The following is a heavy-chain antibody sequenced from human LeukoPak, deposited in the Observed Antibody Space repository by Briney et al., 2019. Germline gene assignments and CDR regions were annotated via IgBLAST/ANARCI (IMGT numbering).Heavy chain of an antibody. Sequence: GGSLRLSCAASEFDFSSHAMTWVRQAPGKGLEWVSAISISGSKTYYADSVKGRFTISRDNSKNTLYLQMNSLRAEDTAVYYCAKDQAGGWYENWFDPWGQGTLVTVSS. J-gene: IGHJ5*02. CDR1: EFDFSSHA. V-gene: IGHV3-23*01. D-gene: IGHD6-19*01. CDR3: AKDQAGGWYENWFDP. CDR2: ISISGSKT.